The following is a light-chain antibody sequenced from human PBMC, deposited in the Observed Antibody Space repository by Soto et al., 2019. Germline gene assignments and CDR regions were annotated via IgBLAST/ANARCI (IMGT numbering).Light chain of an antibody. V-gene: IGKV3-15*01. CDR3: QQYIKWPLYT. Sequence: EIVMTQSPATLSVSPGERATLSCRASQSVSSNLAWYQQKPGQAPRLLIYGASTRATGISARFSGSGSGTEFTLTLSGLQSEDFAVYYCQQYIKWPLYTFGQGTKLQI. CDR1: QSVSSN. CDR2: GAS. J-gene: IGKJ2*01.